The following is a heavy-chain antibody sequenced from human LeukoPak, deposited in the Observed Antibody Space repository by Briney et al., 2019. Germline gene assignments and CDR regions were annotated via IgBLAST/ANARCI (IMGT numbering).Heavy chain of an antibody. V-gene: IGHV3-48*01. D-gene: IGHD3-3*01. CDR3: ARSYYDFWSGPTPTFDY. CDR2: ISSSSSTI. CDR1: GFISSSYG. J-gene: IGHJ4*02. Sequence: GGSLRLSCAASGFISSSYGMHWVRQAPGKGLEWVSYISSSSSTIYYADSVKGRFTISRDNAKNSLYLQMNSLRAEDTAVYYCARSYYDFWSGPTPTFDYWGQGTLVTVSS.